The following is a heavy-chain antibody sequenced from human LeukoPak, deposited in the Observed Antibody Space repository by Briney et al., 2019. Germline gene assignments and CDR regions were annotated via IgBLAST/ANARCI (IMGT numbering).Heavy chain of an antibody. CDR2: IYSSGST. J-gene: IGHJ6*02. Sequence: SETLSLTCTVSGGSFNSSSYYWGWIRQPPGKGLEWIGSIYSSGSTYYNPSLKSRVTISVDTSKNQFSLKLSSVTAADTAVYYCARQGMVITSDYYYYGMDVWGQGTTVTVSS. CDR3: ARQGMVITSDYYYYGMDV. D-gene: IGHD3-3*01. CDR1: GGSFNSSSYY. V-gene: IGHV4-39*01.